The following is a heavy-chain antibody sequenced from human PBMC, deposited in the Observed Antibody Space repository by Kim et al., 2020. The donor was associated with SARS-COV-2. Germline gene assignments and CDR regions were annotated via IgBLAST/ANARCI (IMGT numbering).Heavy chain of an antibody. D-gene: IGHD3-22*01. V-gene: IGHV3-48*03. CDR1: GFTFSSYE. J-gene: IGHJ4*02. CDR2: ISSSGSTI. CDR3: AREGINYYDSSGYPPFDY. Sequence: GGSLRLSCAASGFTFSSYEMNWVRQAPGKGLEWVSYISSSGSTIYYADSVKGRFTISRDNAKNSLYLQMNSLRAEDTAVYYCAREGINYYDSSGYPPFDYWGQGTLVTVSS.